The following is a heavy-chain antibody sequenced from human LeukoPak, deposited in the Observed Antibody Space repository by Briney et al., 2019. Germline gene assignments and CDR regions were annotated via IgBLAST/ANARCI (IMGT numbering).Heavy chain of an antibody. CDR2: LNHYGGDK. CDR1: GFTFTTYW. V-gene: IGHV3-7*04. Sequence: GGSLRLSCATSGFTFTTYWMSWVRQASGKGLEWVATLNHYGGDKYYVDSVKGRFTISRDNAKSSLYLQMNSLRAEDTAVYYCVRGDFDFWGQGTLVTASS. J-gene: IGHJ4*02. CDR3: VRGDFDF.